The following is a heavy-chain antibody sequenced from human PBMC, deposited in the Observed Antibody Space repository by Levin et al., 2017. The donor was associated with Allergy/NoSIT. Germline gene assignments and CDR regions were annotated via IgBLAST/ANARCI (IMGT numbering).Heavy chain of an antibody. CDR3: ARAARSPEVDY. CDR1: GFTFSSYA. D-gene: IGHD1-14*01. J-gene: IGHJ4*02. CDR2: ISYDGSNK. Sequence: GGSLRLSCAASGFTFSSYAMHWVRQAPGKGLEWVAVISYDGSNKYYADSVKGRFTISRDNSKNTLYLQMNSLRAEDTAVYYCARAARSPEVDYWGQGTLVTVSS. V-gene: IGHV3-30-3*01.